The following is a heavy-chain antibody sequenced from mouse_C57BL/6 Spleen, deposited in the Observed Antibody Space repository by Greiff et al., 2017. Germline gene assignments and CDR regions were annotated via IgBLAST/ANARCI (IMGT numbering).Heavy chain of an antibody. CDR1: GYTFTSYW. Sequence: QVQLQQPGAELVKPGASVKLSCKASGYTFTSYWMHWVKQRPGQGLEWIGMIHPNSGSTNYNEKFKSKATLTVDKSSSTAYMQLSSLTSEDSAVYYGARCGAYYSNYFDYWGQGTTLTVSS. D-gene: IGHD2-5*01. V-gene: IGHV1-64*01. CDR3: ARCGAYYSNYFDY. J-gene: IGHJ2*01. CDR2: IHPNSGST.